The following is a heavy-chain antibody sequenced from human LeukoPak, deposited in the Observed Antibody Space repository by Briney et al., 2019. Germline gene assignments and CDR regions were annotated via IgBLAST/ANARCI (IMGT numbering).Heavy chain of an antibody. CDR3: ATYAKEDIVVVPAAHYFQH. Sequence: PSETLSLTCTVSGYSISSGYYWGWIRQPPGKGLEWIGSIYRSGSTYYNPSLKSRVTISVDTSKNQFSLKLSSVTAADTAVYYCATYAKEDIVVVPAAHYFQHWGQGTLVTVSS. D-gene: IGHD2-2*01. J-gene: IGHJ1*01. V-gene: IGHV4-38-2*02. CDR2: IYRSGST. CDR1: GYSISSGYY.